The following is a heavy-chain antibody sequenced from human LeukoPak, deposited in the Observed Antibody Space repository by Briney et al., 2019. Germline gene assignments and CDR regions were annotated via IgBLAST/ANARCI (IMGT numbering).Heavy chain of an antibody. V-gene: IGHV1-2*02. D-gene: IGHD6-13*01. J-gene: IGHJ4*02. CDR1: GYTFTGYY. CDR3: AREFGIAAARTRLQPLAY. Sequence: ASVKVSCKASGYTFTGYYMHWVRQAPGQGLEWMGWINPNSGGTNYAQKFQGRVTMTRDTSISTAYMELSRLRSDDTAVYYCAREFGIAAARTRLQPLAYWGQGTLVTVSS. CDR2: INPNSGGT.